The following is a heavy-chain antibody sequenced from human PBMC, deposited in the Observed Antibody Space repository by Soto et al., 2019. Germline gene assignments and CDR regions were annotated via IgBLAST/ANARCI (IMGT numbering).Heavy chain of an antibody. CDR2: ISAYNGNT. CDR1: GGTFSSYT. CDR3: ATVAGARYFDY. V-gene: IGHV1-18*01. Sequence: ASVKVSCKASGGTFSSYTISWVRQAPGQGLEWMGWISAYNGNTNYAQKLQGRVTMTTDTSTSTAYMELRSLRSDDTAVYYCATVAGARYFDYWGQGTLVTVSS. D-gene: IGHD6-19*01. J-gene: IGHJ4*02.